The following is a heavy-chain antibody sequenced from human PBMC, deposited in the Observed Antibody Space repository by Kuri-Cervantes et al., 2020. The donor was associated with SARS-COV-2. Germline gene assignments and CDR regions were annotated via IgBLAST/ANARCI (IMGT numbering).Heavy chain of an antibody. J-gene: IGHJ5*02. D-gene: IGHD2-8*01. V-gene: IGHV4-39*01. CDR2: IYYSGST. CDR3: ARVKGIVLIDWFDP. CDR1: GGSISSSSYY. Sequence: SETLSLTCTVSGGSISSSSYYWGWIRQPPGKGLEWIGSIYYSGSTYYNPSLKCRVTISVDTSKNQFSLKLSSVTAADTAVYYCARVKGIVLIDWFDPWGQGTLVTVSS.